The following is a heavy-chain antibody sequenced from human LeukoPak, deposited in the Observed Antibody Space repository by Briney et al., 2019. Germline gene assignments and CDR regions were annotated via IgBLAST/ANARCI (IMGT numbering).Heavy chain of an antibody. CDR3: AKVHWNDEPDWFDP. Sequence: PGGSLRLSCAASGFIFSGSAMHWVHQASGKGLEWVGRIRSKANSYATEYAASVKGRFTISRDNSKNTLYLQMNSLRAEDTAVYYCAKVHWNDEPDWFDPWGQGTLVTVSS. V-gene: IGHV3-73*01. J-gene: IGHJ5*02. CDR1: GFIFSGSA. D-gene: IGHD1-1*01. CDR2: IRSKANSYAT.